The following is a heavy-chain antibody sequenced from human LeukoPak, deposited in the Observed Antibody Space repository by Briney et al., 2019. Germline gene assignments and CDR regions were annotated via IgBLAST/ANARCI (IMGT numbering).Heavy chain of an antibody. J-gene: IGHJ4*02. CDR3: AREGAGSSGYYFDY. D-gene: IGHD3-22*01. CDR1: GGSISSSNW. Sequence: SETLSLTCAVSGGSISSSNWWCWVRQPPGKGLEWIGEIYHSGSTNYNPSLKSRGTISVDKSKNQFSLKLSSVTAADTAVYFCAREGAGSSGYYFDYWGQGTLVTVSS. CDR2: IYHSGST. V-gene: IGHV4-4*02.